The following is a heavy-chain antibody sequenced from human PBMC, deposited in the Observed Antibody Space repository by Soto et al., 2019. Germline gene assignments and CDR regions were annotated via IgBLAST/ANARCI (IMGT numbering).Heavy chain of an antibody. V-gene: IGHV1-46*01. CDR2: SDPSGGST. D-gene: IGHD3-10*01. Sequence: ASVKVSCKASGYTFTSYHMHWVRQPPGQGLEWMGISDPSGGSTSNAQKFQGRVSMTRDTSTSTVYMELGSLRSEDTAVYYCARDYHCGSGLYCYYGMDVWGQGTTVTVSS. CDR1: GYTFTSYH. J-gene: IGHJ6*02. CDR3: ARDYHCGSGLYCYYGMDV.